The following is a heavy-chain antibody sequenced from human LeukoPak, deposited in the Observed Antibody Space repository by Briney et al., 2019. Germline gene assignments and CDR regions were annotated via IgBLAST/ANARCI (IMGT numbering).Heavy chain of an antibody. J-gene: IGHJ4*02. V-gene: IGHV4-39*01. CDR3: AEGFDY. CDR1: GGSVSSSNYY. CDR2: IYYSGNT. Sequence: PSETLSLTCTVSGGSVSSSNYYWGWIRQPPGKGLEWIGSIYYSGNTYYNPSLKSRVTISVGTSKNQFSLKLSSVTAADTAVYYCAEGFDYWGQGTLVTVSS.